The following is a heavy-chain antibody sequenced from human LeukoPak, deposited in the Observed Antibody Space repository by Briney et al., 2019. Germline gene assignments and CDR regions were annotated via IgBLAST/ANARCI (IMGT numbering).Heavy chain of an antibody. Sequence: PSETLSLTCTVSGGSINSTNYYWGWIRQPPGKGLEWIGEIYHSGSTNCNPSLKSRVTISVDKSKNQFSLKLSSVTAADTAVYYCATVSDILTGYGVDPWGQGTLVTVSS. CDR1: GGSINSTNYY. D-gene: IGHD3-9*01. CDR2: IYHSGST. V-gene: IGHV4-39*07. CDR3: ATVSDILTGYGVDP. J-gene: IGHJ5*02.